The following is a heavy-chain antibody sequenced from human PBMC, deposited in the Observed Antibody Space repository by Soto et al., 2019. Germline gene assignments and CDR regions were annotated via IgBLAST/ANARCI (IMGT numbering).Heavy chain of an antibody. D-gene: IGHD3-9*01. CDR2: ISSSSSYT. CDR1: GFTFSDYY. V-gene: IGHV3-11*06. CDR3: ARSDILTGYSGY. J-gene: IGHJ4*02. Sequence: GGSLRLSCAASGFTFSDYYMSWIRQAPGKGLEWVSYISSSSSYTNYADSVKGRFTISRDNAKNSLYLQMNSLRAEDTAVYYCARSDILTGYSGYWGQGTLVTVSS.